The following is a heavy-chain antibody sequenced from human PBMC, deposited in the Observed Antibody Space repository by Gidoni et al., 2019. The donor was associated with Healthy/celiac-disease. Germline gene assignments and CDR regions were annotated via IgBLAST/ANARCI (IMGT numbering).Heavy chain of an antibody. D-gene: IGHD3-9*01. CDR2: INPSGGST. CDR3: ARGFFPRIRFLDGELGY. Sequence: QVQLVQSGAAVTKPGASVKVSCKASGYTFTSYYMHWVRQAPGHGLEWMGIINPSGGSTSYAQKFQGRVTMTRDTSTSTVYMELSSLRSEDTAVYYCARGFFPRIRFLDGELGYWGQGTLVTVSS. J-gene: IGHJ4*02. V-gene: IGHV1-46*01. CDR1: GYTFTSYY.